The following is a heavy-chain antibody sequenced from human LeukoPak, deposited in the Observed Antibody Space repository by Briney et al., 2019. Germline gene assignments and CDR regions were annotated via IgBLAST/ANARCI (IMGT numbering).Heavy chain of an antibody. Sequence: SETLSLTCSVSGGSISSYYWTWIRQPPGKGLEWIGYIYYSGSTKYNPSLKSRVTISIDTSKNQFSLRLSSVTAADTAVYYCARRIAVAGTGWFDPWGQGTLVTVSS. CDR1: GGSISSYY. D-gene: IGHD6-19*01. V-gene: IGHV4-59*08. CDR3: ARRIAVAGTGWFDP. CDR2: IYYSGST. J-gene: IGHJ5*02.